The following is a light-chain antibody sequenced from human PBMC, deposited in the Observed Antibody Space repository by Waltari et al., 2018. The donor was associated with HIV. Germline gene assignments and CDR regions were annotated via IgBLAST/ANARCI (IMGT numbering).Light chain of an antibody. V-gene: IGKV4-1*01. CDR3: QQYYSTPWT. CDR2: WAS. J-gene: IGKJ1*01. CDR1: QSVLYSANNKNY. Sequence: DIVMTLSPDPLCLSPCERLTIHCMSSQSVLYSANNKNYLAWYQQKPGQPPKLLIYWASTRESGVPDRFSGSGSGTDFTLTISSLQAEDVAVYYCQQYYSTPWTFGQGTKVEIK.